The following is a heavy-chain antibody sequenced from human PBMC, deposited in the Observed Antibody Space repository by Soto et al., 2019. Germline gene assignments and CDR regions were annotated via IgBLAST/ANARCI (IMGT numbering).Heavy chain of an antibody. D-gene: IGHD1-1*01. CDR2: ITDTGGDT. CDR1: GFSGWDYA. V-gene: IGHV3-23*01. J-gene: IGHJ1*01. Sequence: GRPVRLCWAASGFSGWDYAMSWVGQTAGKGLEWVSTITDTGGDTYYTDSVKGRFTISRDNSKNEVYLQMTSLRDEATDLYYETNSPNDSRPFVCWGPGTMVTVSA. CDR3: TNSPNDSRPFVC.